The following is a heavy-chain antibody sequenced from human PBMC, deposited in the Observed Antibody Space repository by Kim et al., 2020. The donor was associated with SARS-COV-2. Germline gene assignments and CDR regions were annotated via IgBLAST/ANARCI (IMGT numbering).Heavy chain of an antibody. D-gene: IGHD6-25*01. CDR3: ARDSRLHGPSYWYFDL. J-gene: IGHJ2*01. CDR1: GFTVSSNY. CDR2: IYSGGST. V-gene: IGHV3-53*01. Sequence: GGSLRLSCAASGFTVSSNYMSWVRQAPGKGLEWVSVIYSGGSTYYADSVKGRFTISRDNSKNTLYLQMNSLRAEDTAVYYCARDSRLHGPSYWYFDLWGRGTLVTVSS.